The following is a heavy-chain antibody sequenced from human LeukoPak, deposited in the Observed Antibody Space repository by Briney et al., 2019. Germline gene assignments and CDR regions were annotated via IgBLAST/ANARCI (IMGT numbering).Heavy chain of an antibody. CDR1: GFTFSSYS. CDR2: ISSSSSYI. D-gene: IGHD2-2*01. CDR3: ARLLRGYCSSTSCSPYNWFDP. V-gene: IGHV3-21*01. J-gene: IGHJ5*02. Sequence: GGSLRLYCAASGFTFSSYSMNWVRQAPGKGLEWVSSISSSSSYIYYADSVKGRFTISRDNAKNSLYLQMNSLRAEDTAVYYCARLLRGYCSSTSCSPYNWFDPWGQGTLVTVSS.